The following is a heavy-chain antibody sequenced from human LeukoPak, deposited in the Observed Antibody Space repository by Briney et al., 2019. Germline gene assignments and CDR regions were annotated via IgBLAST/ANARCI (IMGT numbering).Heavy chain of an antibody. V-gene: IGHV4-34*01. J-gene: IGHJ6*04. Sequence: SETLSLTCAVYGGSFSDYCWSWIRQPPGKVLEWIGEINHSGSTNYNPSLKSRVTISVDTSKNQFSLKLSSVTAADTAVYYCARDRITLRAVAGTRSSREPRAWGADVWGKGTTVTVSS. D-gene: IGHD6-19*01. CDR3: ARDRITLRAVAGTRSSREPRAWGADV. CDR1: GGSFSDYC. CDR2: INHSGST.